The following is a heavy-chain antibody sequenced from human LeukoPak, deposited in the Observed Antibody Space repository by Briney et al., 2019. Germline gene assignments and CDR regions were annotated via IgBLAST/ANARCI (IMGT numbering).Heavy chain of an antibody. Sequence: GGSLRPSCAASGFTFSSYSMNWVRQAPGKGLEWVSYISSSSSTIYYADSVKGRFTISRDNAKNSLYLQMNSLRAEDTAVYYCARDLGTSSSWYGSYYYYGMDVWGQGTTVTVSS. CDR1: GFTFSSYS. CDR3: ARDLGTSSSWYGSYYYYGMDV. D-gene: IGHD6-13*01. V-gene: IGHV3-48*04. J-gene: IGHJ6*02. CDR2: ISSSSSTI.